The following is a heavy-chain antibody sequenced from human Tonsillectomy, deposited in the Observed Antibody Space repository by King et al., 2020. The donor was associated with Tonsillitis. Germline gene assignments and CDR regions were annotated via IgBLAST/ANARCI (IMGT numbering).Heavy chain of an antibody. CDR1: GGSINSGSYY. J-gene: IGHJ3*02. D-gene: IGHD6-13*01. CDR3: ARDRSGSSSWYGAFDI. Sequence: PLQESGPGLVKPSQTLSLTCTVSGGSINSGSYYWRWIRQPAGKGLEWIGRIYTSGSTNYNPSLKSRVTMSVDMSKNQLSLELSSVTAADTAVYYCARDRSGSSSWYGAFDIWGQGTMVTVSS. CDR2: IYTSGST. V-gene: IGHV4-61*02.